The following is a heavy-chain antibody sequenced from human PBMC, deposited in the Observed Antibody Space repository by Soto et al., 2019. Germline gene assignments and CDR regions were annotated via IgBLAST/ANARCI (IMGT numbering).Heavy chain of an antibody. V-gene: IGHV3-74*01. D-gene: IGHD2-15*01. Sequence: GGSLRLSCAASGFTFSSYWMHWVRQAPGKGLVWVSRINSDGSSTSYADSVKGRFTISRDNAKNTLYLQMNSLRAEDTAVYYCARVFRTTRNRGSEWWLEYYFDYWGQGTLVTVSS. CDR3: ARVFRTTRNRGSEWWLEYYFDY. CDR2: INSDGSST. J-gene: IGHJ4*02. CDR1: GFTFSSYW.